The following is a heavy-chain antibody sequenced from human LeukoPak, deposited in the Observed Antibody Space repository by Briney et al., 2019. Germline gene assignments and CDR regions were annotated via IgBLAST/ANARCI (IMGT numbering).Heavy chain of an antibody. J-gene: IGHJ3*01. CDR1: GFIFGDHY. D-gene: IGHD2-21*01. CDR3: VRLVQYAADV. Sequence: GGSLRLSCAASGFIFGDHYMDWVRQAPGKGLEWIGRSRDKANTYTTEYAASVKGRFTISRDVPQNSLFLQMTSLNTEDTALYYCVRLVQYAADVWGQGTTVTFSS. V-gene: IGHV3-72*01. CDR2: SRDKANTYTT.